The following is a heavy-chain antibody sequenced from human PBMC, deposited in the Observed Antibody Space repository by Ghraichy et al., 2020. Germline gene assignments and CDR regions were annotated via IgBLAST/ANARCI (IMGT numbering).Heavy chain of an antibody. D-gene: IGHD6-6*01. CDR1: GGSISSYY. CDR3: ARDLTVTGIAARRRVDNWFDP. J-gene: IGHJ5*02. CDR2: IYYSGST. V-gene: IGHV4-59*01. Sequence: SETLSLTCTVSGGSISSYYWSWIRQPPGKGLEWIGYIYYSGSTNYNPSLKSRVTISVDTSKNQFSLKLSSVTAADTAVYYCARDLTVTGIAARRRVDNWFDPWGQGTLVTVSS.